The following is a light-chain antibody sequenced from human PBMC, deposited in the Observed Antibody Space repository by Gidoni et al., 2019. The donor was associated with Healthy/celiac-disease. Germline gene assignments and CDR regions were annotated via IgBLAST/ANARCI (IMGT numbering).Light chain of an antibody. CDR2: DAS. CDR1: QSVSSY. J-gene: IGKJ4*01. CDR3: QQRSNWPPLT. V-gene: IGKV3-11*01. Sequence: EIVLTQSPATLSLSPGERANLSWRASQSVSSYLAWYQEKPGQDPRLLIYDASNRATGIPARFSGSGSWTDFTLTISSLEPEDFAVYYCQQRSNWPPLTFGGGTKVEIK.